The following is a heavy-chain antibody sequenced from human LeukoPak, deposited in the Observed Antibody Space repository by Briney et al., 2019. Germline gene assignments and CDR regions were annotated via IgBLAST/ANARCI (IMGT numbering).Heavy chain of an antibody. CDR1: GYTFTGYY. D-gene: IGHD2-15*01. CDR2: INPNSGGT. J-gene: IGHJ6*03. Sequence: ASVKVSCKASGYTFTGYYMHWVRQAPGQGLEWMGWINPNSGGTNYAQKFQGRVTMTRDTSISTAYMELSRLRSDDTAVYYCASYCSGGSCYGYYYYYMDVWGKGTTVTISS. CDR3: ASYCSGGSCYGYYYYYMDV. V-gene: IGHV1-2*02.